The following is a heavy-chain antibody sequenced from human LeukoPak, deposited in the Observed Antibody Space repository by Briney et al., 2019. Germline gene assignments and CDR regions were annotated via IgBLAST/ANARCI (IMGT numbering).Heavy chain of an antibody. J-gene: IGHJ6*03. CDR3: ANVRYDSGTLYHYYMDV. CDR2: IRYDGSNK. Sequence: PGGSLRLSCAASGFTFSSYGMHWVRQAPGKGLEWVAFIRYDGSNKYYADSVKGRFTISRDNSKNTLYLQMNSLRAEDTAVYYCANVRYDSGTLYHYYMDVWGKGTTVTVS. V-gene: IGHV3-30*02. D-gene: IGHD3-10*01. CDR1: GFTFSSYG.